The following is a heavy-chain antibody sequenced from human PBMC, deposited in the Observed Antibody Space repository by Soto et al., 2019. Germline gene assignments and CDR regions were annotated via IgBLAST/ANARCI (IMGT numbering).Heavy chain of an antibody. V-gene: IGHV3-23*01. D-gene: IGHD6-19*01. CDR3: AEGGAVLVAGTGQRTFDY. J-gene: IGHJ4*02. CDR1: GFTFSNYA. Sequence: EVQLLDSGGGLVQPGGSLRLSCAASGFTFSNYAMSWVRQAPGTGPEWVSGFTATGGSTYYADSVKGPFTISRDNSKNMSYLQIKSLRADDTAIYYCAEGGAVLVAGTGQRTFDYWGQGTLVTVSS. CDR2: FTATGGST.